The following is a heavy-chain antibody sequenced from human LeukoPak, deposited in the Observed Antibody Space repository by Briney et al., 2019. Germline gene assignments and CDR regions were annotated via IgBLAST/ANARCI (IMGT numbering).Heavy chain of an antibody. CDR2: ISSSGSTI. CDR3: TRDRPRYSSAWRPYYYYSYYMDV. V-gene: IGHV3-11*01. J-gene: IGHJ6*03. D-gene: IGHD6-19*01. Sequence: GGSLRLSCAASAFTFSDYYMSWLRQAPGKGVEGVSYISSSGSTIYYADSVKGGLTISREDSKCSAYLQKNRLKNGDTAVYFCTRDRPRYSSAWRPYYYYSYYMDVWGIGTTVTVSS. CDR1: AFTFSDYY.